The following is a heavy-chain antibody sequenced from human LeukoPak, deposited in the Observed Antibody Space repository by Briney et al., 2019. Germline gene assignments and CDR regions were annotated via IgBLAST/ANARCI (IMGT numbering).Heavy chain of an antibody. V-gene: IGHV4-4*07. J-gene: IGHJ3*02. Sequence: SETLSLTCTVSGGSISSYYWSWIRQPAGKGLEWIGRIYTSGSTNYNPSLKSRVTMSVDTSKNQFSLKLSSVTAADTAVYYCARVKWSNCGGDCYLAFDTWGQGTMVTVSS. CDR1: GGSISSYY. D-gene: IGHD2-21*02. CDR3: ARVKWSNCGGDCYLAFDT. CDR2: IYTSGST.